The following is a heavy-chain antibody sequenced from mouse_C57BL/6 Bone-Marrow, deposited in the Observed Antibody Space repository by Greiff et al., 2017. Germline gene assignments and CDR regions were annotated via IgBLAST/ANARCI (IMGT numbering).Heavy chain of an antibody. V-gene: IGHV1-80*01. CDR1: GYVFSNYW. Sequence: QVQLKQSGAELVKPGASVKISCKTSGYVFSNYWMNWVQQRPGKGLEWIGQIYPGDGDTNYNGKFKDKATLTADKSSSTVYMQLSSLTSEDSAVDFCARGEYWGQGTTLTVSS. J-gene: IGHJ2*01. CDR2: IYPGDGDT. CDR3: ARGEY.